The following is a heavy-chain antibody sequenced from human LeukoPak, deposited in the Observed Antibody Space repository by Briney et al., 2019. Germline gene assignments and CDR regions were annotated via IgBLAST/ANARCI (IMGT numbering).Heavy chain of an antibody. J-gene: IGHJ1*01. V-gene: IGHV3-66*01. D-gene: IGHD2-15*01. CDR1: GFSISNNY. CDR2: NYSGGST. Sequence: PGGSLRLSCAASGFSISNNYMSWVRQATGKEMEWDSVNYSGGSTFYADSVKGRFTISRDNSKNTLYLQMNSLRAEDTAVYYCASDSYSPEYFQHWGQGTLVTVSS. CDR3: ASDSYSPEYFQH.